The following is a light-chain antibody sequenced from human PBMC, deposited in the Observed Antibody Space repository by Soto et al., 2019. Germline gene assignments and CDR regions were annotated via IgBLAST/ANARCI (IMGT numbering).Light chain of an antibody. CDR3: ATWDDSFDGGV. Sequence: QPVLTQPPSASGTPGQRVTISCSGSSSNIGSNKVNWYQQLPGTAPKLLIHSNNQRPAGVPDRFSGSESGTSASLAISGLQPDDEANYYSATWDDSFDGGVFGGGTQLTVL. CDR1: SSNIGSNK. CDR2: SNN. J-gene: IGLJ3*02. V-gene: IGLV1-44*01.